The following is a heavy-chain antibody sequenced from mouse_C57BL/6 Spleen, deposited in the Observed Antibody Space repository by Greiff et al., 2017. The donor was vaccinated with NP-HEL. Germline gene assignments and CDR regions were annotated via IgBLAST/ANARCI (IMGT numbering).Heavy chain of an antibody. CDR3: ARSYDYYAMDY. CDR1: GFTFSDYY. V-gene: IGHV5-12*01. D-gene: IGHD2-10*02. Sequence: EVMLVESGGGLVQPGGSLKLSCAASGFTFSDYYMYWVRQTPEKRLEWVAYISNGGGSTYYPDTVKGRFTISRDNAKNTLYLQMSRLKSEDTAMYYCARSYDYYAMDYWGQGTSVTVSS. CDR2: ISNGGGST. J-gene: IGHJ4*01.